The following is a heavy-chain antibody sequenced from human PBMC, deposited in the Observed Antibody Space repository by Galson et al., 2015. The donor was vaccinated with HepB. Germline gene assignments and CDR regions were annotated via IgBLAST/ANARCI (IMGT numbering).Heavy chain of an antibody. Sequence: SLRLSCAASGFTFSDYWMRWVRQAPGKGLEWVANIKHDGSDKYYVDSVKGRFTLSRDKANNSLSVQMNSLRAEDTAVYYCARGRRVYTHGGKPRYFDLWGRGTLVTGSS. CDR2: IKHDGSDK. V-gene: IGHV3-7*03. CDR1: GFTFSDYW. D-gene: IGHD2-2*02. J-gene: IGHJ2*01. CDR3: ARGRRVYTHGGKPRYFDL.